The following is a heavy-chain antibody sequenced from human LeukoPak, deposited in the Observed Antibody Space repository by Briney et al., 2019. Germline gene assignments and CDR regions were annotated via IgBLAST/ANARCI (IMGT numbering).Heavy chain of an antibody. D-gene: IGHD3-9*01. CDR1: GGSISSYY. CDR2: IYTSGST. Sequence: SETLSLTCTVSGGSISSYYWSWIRQPAGKGLEWIGRIYTSGSTNYNPSLKSRVTISVDTSKNQFSLKLSSVTAADTAVYYCAREAWEGGILTGYYKAYYYMDVWGKGTTVTISS. CDR3: AREAWEGGILTGYYKAYYYMDV. V-gene: IGHV4-4*07. J-gene: IGHJ6*03.